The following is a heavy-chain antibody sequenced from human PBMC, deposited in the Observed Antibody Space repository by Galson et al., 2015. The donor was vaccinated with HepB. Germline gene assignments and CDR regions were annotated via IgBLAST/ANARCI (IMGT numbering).Heavy chain of an antibody. CDR3: ARDVWEQQPSNCFDP. D-gene: IGHD6-13*01. V-gene: IGHV3-74*01. CDR2: INSDGSST. Sequence: SLRLSCAASGFTFSSYWMHWVRQAPGKGLVWVSRINSDGSSTSYADSVKGRFTISRDNAKNTLYLQMNSLRAEDTAVYYCARDVWEQQPSNCFDPWGQGTLVTVSS. J-gene: IGHJ5*02. CDR1: GFTFSSYW.